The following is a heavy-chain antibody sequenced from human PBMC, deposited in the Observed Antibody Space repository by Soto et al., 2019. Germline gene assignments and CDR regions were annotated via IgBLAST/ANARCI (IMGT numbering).Heavy chain of an antibody. CDR2: IYYTGHT. CDR1: GAYISSGGNY. Sequence: QVQLQESGPGLVKPSQTLSLTCSVSGAYISSGGNYWSWIRQHPGKGLEWIGFIYYTGHTKYNAALKSRASIAGDMSENQFSLTLTSVTAADTAVYYCAREDINESFFDSWGPGILVTVSS. CDR3: AREDINESFFDS. J-gene: IGHJ4*02. V-gene: IGHV4-31*03. D-gene: IGHD2-8*01.